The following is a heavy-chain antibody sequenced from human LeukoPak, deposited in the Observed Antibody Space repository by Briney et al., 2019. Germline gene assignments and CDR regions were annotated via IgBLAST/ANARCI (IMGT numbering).Heavy chain of an antibody. CDR1: GGSISSSSYY. CDR2: IYYSGST. D-gene: IGHD2-15*01. V-gene: IGHV4-39*07. Sequence: SETLSLTCTVSGGSISSSSYYWGWIRQPPGKGLEWIGSIYYSGSTYYNPSLKSRVTISVDTSKNQFSLKLSSVTAADTAVYYCGRWYTRGWFDPWGQGTLVTVSS. CDR3: GRWYTRGWFDP. J-gene: IGHJ5*02.